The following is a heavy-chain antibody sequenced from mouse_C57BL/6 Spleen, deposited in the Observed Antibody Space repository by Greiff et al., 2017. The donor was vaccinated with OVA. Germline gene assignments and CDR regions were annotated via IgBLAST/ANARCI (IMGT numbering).Heavy chain of an antibody. V-gene: IGHV1-61*01. CDR3: ARQGFITTVVATRAMDY. Sequence: VQLQQPGAELVRPGSSVKLSCKASGYTFTSYWMDWVKQRPGQGLEWIGNIYPSDSETHYNQKFKDKATLTVDKSSSTAYMQLSSLTSEDSAVYYCARQGFITTVVATRAMDYWGQGTSVTVSS. CDR1: GYTFTSYW. CDR2: IYPSDSET. J-gene: IGHJ4*01. D-gene: IGHD1-1*01.